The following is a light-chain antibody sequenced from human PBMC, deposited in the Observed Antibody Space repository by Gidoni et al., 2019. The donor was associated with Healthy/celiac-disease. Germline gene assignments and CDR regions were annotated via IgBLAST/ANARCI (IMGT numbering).Light chain of an antibody. V-gene: IGKV2-28*01. J-gene: IGKJ1*01. CDR1: QSLLHSNGYNY. CDR2: LGC. Sequence: TEMTQPPLSLPVTPGEPASIPCRSSQSLLHSNGYNYLDWYLQKPGQSPQLLVYLGCNRASGVPDRFSGSGSGTDFTVKISRVEAEDVGVYYCMQALQTPRAFGQGTKVEIK. CDR3: MQALQTPRA.